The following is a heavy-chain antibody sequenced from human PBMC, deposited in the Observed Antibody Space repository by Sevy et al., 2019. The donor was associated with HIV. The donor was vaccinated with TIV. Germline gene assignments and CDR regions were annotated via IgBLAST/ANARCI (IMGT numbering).Heavy chain of an antibody. V-gene: IGHV4-34*01. Sequence: SETLSLTCAVYGGSFSGYYGSWIRQPPGKGLEWIGEINHSGSTTYNPSLKSRVTISVDTSKNQFSLKLSSVTAADTAVYYCARGVTSPVLRYFDWLLYVNWFDSWGQGTLVTVSS. J-gene: IGHJ5*01. CDR3: ARGVTSPVLRYFDWLLYVNWFDS. CDR2: INHSGST. D-gene: IGHD3-9*01. CDR1: GGSFSGYY.